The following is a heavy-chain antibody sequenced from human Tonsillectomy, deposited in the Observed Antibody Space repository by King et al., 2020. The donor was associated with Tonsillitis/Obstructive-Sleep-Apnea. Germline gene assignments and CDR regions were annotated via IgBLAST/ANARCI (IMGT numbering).Heavy chain of an antibody. CDR3: ARHASGIAVEQYFFDF. V-gene: IGHV1-46*01. Sequence: VQLVESGAEVKKPGASVKVSCKASGYTFTSYYMHWVRQASGQGLEWMGIINPSGSSTSYAQKFQGRVTITRDTSTSTVYTGLSRLRSDDTAVYYCARHASGIAVEQYFFDFGGQGTRVTVSS. J-gene: IGHJ4*02. CDR2: INPSGSST. D-gene: IGHD6-19*01. CDR1: GYTFTSYY.